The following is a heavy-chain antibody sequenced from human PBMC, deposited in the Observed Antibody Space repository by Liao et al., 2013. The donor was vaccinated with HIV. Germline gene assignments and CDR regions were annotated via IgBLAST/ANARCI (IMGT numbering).Heavy chain of an antibody. CDR2: IYYTGST. CDR3: ARDGRYGDYPRAFDI. V-gene: IGHV4-39*07. Sequence: QVQLQESGPGLVKPSETLSLTCTVSGGSISSYYWGWIRQPPGKGLEWIGSIYYTGSTYYNPSLKSRVTISGDTSKNQFSLKVSSVSAVDTAVYYCARDGRYGDYPRAFDIWGQGTMVTVSS. D-gene: IGHD2-21*02. CDR1: GGSISSYY. J-gene: IGHJ3*02.